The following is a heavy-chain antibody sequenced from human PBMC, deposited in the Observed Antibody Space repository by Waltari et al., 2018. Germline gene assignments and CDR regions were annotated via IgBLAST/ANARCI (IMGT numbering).Heavy chain of an antibody. J-gene: IGHJ6*03. CDR3: ARGTPSFYHYMDV. Sequence: QVLLQQSGPGLVKPSETLSVTCTVSGSSLSGFYWSWIRQSPGKGLEWIAFIYDSWTTKYNPSLKSRVTISVDTSKNRFTLKLGSATAADTALYYCARGTPSFYHYMDVWGKGTTVIVSS. CDR2: IYDSWTT. V-gene: IGHV4-59*01. CDR1: GSSLSGFY.